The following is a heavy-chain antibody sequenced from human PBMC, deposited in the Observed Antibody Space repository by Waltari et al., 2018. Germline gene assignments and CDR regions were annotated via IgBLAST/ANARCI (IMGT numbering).Heavy chain of an antibody. CDR1: GGTFSSYT. CDR3: ARHLLEWSNYYMDV. Sequence: QVQLVQSGAEVKKPGSSVKVSCKASGGTFSSYTISWVRQAPGQGLEWMGRIIPILAIANYAQKFQGRVTITADKSTSTAYMELSSLRSEDTAVYYCARHLLEWSNYYMDVWGKGTTVTVSS. J-gene: IGHJ6*03. V-gene: IGHV1-69*02. CDR2: IIPILAIA. D-gene: IGHD3-3*01.